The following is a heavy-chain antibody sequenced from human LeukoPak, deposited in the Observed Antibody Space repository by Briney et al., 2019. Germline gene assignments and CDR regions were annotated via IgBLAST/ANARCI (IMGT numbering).Heavy chain of an antibody. D-gene: IGHD3-22*01. CDR2: IRSNSDGGTI. V-gene: IGHV3-15*07. Sequence: GGSLRLSCATSGFTFSNAWMNWVRQAPGKGLEWVGRIRSNSDGGTIDYAAPVKGRFTLSRDDSKTTLYLQMNSLQTEDTAVYYCATDSYDSTWGQGTLVTVSS. CDR3: ATDSYDST. CDR1: GFTFSNAW. J-gene: IGHJ5*02.